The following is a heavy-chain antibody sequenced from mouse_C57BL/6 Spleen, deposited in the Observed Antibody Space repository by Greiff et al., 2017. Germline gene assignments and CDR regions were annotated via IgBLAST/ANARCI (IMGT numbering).Heavy chain of an antibody. D-gene: IGHD2-1*01. CDR1: GYTFTSYT. Sequence: VQLQQSGAELARPGASVKMSCKASGYTFTSYTMHWVKQRPGQGLEWIGYINPSSGYTKYNQKFKDKATLTADKSSSTAYMQLSSLTSEDSAVYYCARGRGGNFLFDYWGQGTTLTVSS. CDR2: INPSSGYT. V-gene: IGHV1-4*01. CDR3: ARGRGGNFLFDY. J-gene: IGHJ2*01.